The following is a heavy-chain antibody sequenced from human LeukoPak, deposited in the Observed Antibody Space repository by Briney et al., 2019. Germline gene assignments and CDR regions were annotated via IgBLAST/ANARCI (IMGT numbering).Heavy chain of an antibody. CDR2: IYYSGST. CDR1: GGSISSYY. D-gene: IGHD6-19*01. J-gene: IGHJ4*02. V-gene: IGHV4-59*12. Sequence: SETLSLTCTVSGGSISSYYWSWIRQPPGKGLEWIGYIYYSGSTNYNPSLKSRVTISVDTSKNQFSLKLSSVTAADTAVYYCARVRPKPYSSGWYFDYWGQGTLVTVSS. CDR3: ARVRPKPYSSGWYFDY.